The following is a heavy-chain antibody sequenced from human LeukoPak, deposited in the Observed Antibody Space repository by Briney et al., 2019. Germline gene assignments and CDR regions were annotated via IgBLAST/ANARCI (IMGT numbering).Heavy chain of an antibody. D-gene: IGHD6-19*01. CDR2: FDPEDGET. J-gene: IGHJ6*02. CDR3: AREWGLRLAVNPKGMDV. CDR1: GYTLTELS. V-gene: IGHV1-24*01. Sequence: ASVKVSCKVSGYTLTELSMHWVRQAPGKGLEWMGGFDPEDGETIYAQKFQGRVTMTSDTSTRTVYMELSSLRSEDTAVYYCAREWGLRLAVNPKGMDVWGQGTTVIVSS.